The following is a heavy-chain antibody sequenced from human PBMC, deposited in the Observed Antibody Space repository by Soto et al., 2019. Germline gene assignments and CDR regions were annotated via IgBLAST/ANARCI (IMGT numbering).Heavy chain of an antibody. CDR3: AKPLQKWLLLGSGVDA. CDR1: GFSFSEYS. CDR2: ISGDTATT. V-gene: IGHV3-23*01. J-gene: IGHJ6*02. Sequence: LRLSCAASGFSFSEYSMTWVRQAPGKGLQWVSAISGDTATTHYADSVKGRFTISRDNSRDTLYLQMNSLRVEDTAIYYCAKPLQKWLLLGSGVDAWGQGTTVTV. D-gene: IGHD6-19*01.